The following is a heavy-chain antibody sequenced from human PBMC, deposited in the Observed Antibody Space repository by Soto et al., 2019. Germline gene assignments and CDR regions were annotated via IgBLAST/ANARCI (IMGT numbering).Heavy chain of an antibody. CDR3: ARSRGSYYTNFDS. Sequence: VSCKASADTFTGYTVTWVRQAPGQGLEWVGRVIPILGASNFAQKFQGRVTISADKSADTAYMVLTGLTSEDTAVYYCARSRGSYYTNFDSWGQGTLVTVSS. CDR2: VIPILGAS. D-gene: IGHD3-10*01. J-gene: IGHJ4*02. CDR1: ADTFTGYT. V-gene: IGHV1-69*08.